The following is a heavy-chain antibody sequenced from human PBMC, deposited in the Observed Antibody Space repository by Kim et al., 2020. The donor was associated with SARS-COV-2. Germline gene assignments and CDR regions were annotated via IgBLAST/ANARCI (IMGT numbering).Heavy chain of an antibody. V-gene: IGHV3-9*01. CDR2: ITWKSGNI. J-gene: IGHJ4*02. D-gene: IGHD2-15*01. CDR1: GFTFDEYA. CDR3: ARDDCSGGSCAYFDY. Sequence: GGSLRLSCAASGFTFDEYAMHWVRQTPGKGLEWVSGITWKSGNIGYADSVKGRFTISRDNAKNSLYLQMNSLRAEDTALYYCARDDCSGGSCAYFDYWGQGTLVPASS.